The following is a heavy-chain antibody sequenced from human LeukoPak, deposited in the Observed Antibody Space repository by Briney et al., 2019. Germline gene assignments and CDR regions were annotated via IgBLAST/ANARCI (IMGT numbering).Heavy chain of an antibody. J-gene: IGHJ3*02. CDR1: GGTSSSYA. Sequence: ASVKVSCKASGGTSSSYAISWVRQAPGQGLEWMGRIIPIFGTANYAQKFQGRVTITTDESTSTAYMELSSLRSEDTAVYYCARDGSGDAFDIWGQGTMVTVSS. CDR2: IIPIFGTA. V-gene: IGHV1-69*05. CDR3: ARDGSGDAFDI.